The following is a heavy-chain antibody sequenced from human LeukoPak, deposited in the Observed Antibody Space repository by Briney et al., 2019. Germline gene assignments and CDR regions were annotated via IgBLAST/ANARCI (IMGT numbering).Heavy chain of an antibody. CDR2: IIPIFGTA. V-gene: IGHV1-69*05. D-gene: IGHD2-21*02. J-gene: IGHJ4*02. CDR1: GGTFSSYA. CDR3: ARGGSLLFLNTDYFDY. Sequence: SVKVSCKASGGTFSSYAISWVRQAPGQGLEWMGGIIPIFGTANYAQKFQGRVTITTDESTSTAYMELSSLRSEDTAVYYCARGGSLLFLNTDYFDYWGQGTLVTVSS.